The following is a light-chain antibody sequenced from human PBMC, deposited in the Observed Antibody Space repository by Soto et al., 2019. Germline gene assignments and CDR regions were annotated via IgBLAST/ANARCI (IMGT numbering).Light chain of an antibody. CDR2: AAS. Sequence: DIHLTHSPSTLRASFGDRVTLTCRASQSLNTRLAWYQQRPVKAPKLLIYAASTLQSGVPSRFSGSGSGTEFTLTISSLQPDDFATYYCQQYNSYSFGQGTKVDI. V-gene: IGKV1-5*01. CDR1: QSLNTR. CDR3: QQYNSYS. J-gene: IGKJ1*01.